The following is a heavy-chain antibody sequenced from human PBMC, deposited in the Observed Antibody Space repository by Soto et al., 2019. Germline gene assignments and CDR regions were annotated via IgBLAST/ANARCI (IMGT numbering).Heavy chain of an antibody. CDR2: ISSSGSTI. CDR1: GFTFSDYY. CDR3: ARSPDYGDTDFDY. J-gene: IGHJ4*02. Sequence: GGSLRLSCAASGFTFSDYYMSWIRQAPGKGLEWVSYISSSGSTIYYADSVKGRFTISRDNAKNSLYLQMNSLRAEDTAVYYCARSPDYGDTDFDYWGQGTLVTVSS. V-gene: IGHV3-11*01. D-gene: IGHD4-17*01.